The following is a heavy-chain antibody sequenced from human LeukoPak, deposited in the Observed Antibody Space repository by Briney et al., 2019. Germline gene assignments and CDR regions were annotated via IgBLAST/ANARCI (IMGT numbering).Heavy chain of an antibody. J-gene: IGHJ4*02. V-gene: IGHV1-8*02. CDR3: AREGDYYGSGDQGY. CDR2: MNPNSGNT. D-gene: IGHD3-10*01. CDR1: GYTFTSYG. Sequence: ASVKVSCKASGYTFTSYGISWVRQATGQGLEWMGWMNPNSGNTGYAQKFQGRVTMTRNTSISTAYMELSSLRSEDTAVYYCAREGDYYGSGDQGYWGQGALVTVSS.